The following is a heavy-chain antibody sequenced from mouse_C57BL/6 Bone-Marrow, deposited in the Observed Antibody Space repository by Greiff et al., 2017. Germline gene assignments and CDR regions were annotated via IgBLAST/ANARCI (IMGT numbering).Heavy chain of an antibody. CDR1: GYTFTDYN. Sequence: VQLKQSGPELVKPGASVKIPCKASGYTFTDYNMDWVKQSHGKSLEWIGDINPNNGGTIYNQKFKGKATLTVDKSSSTAYMERRSLTSEDTAVYYCARRRITTVVAPFDYWGQGTTLTVSS. CDR2: INPNNGGT. V-gene: IGHV1-18*01. J-gene: IGHJ2*01. D-gene: IGHD1-1*01. CDR3: ARRRITTVVAPFDY.